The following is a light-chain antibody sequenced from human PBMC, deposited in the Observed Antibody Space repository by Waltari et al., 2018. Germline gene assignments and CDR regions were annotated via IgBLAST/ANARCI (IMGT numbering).Light chain of an antibody. CDR3: QQYADLPWT. Sequence: DIQMTQSPSSLSASVGDRVTITCQASQDISSYLNWYQQKPGQAPKLLMSAASNLEAGVPSRFSGSRSGTDFTFTITSLQSEDIATYYCQQYADLPWTFGQGTKVEIK. CDR1: QDISSY. V-gene: IGKV1-33*01. CDR2: AAS. J-gene: IGKJ1*01.